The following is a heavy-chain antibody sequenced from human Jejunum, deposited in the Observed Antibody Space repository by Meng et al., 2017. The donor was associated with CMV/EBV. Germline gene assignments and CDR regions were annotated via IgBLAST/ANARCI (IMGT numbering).Heavy chain of an antibody. CDR2: IKQDGSEK. V-gene: IGHV3-7*01. D-gene: IGHD3-10*01. CDR3: ARNARGSGY. CDR1: GLTFSTYW. J-gene: IGHJ4*02. Sequence: SCAASGLTFSTYWMNWGRQGPGKGLEWVANIKQDGSEKYYVDSVKGRFTISRDNAKNSLFLQMNSLRAEDTAMYYCARNARGSGYWGQGTLVTVSS.